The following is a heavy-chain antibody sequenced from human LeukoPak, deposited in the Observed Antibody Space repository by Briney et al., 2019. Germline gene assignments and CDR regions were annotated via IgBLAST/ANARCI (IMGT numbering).Heavy chain of an antibody. V-gene: IGHV1-8*02. Sequence: ASVKVSCKASGYTFTSYGISWVRQATGQGLEWMGWMNPSSGNTGYAQKFQGRVTMTRNTSRSTAYMELSSLRSEDTAVYYCARRVLLYDILTAYSHSYSYYMDVWGRGTTVTISS. J-gene: IGHJ6*03. D-gene: IGHD3-9*01. CDR1: GYTFTSYG. CDR2: MNPSSGNT. CDR3: ARRVLLYDILTAYSHSYSYYMDV.